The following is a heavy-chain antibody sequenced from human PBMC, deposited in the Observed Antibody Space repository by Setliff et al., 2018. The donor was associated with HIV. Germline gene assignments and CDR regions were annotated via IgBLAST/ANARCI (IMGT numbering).Heavy chain of an antibody. CDR3: ARGLNYYGSGSYLPLGY. CDR2: IDHSGST. Sequence: LSLTCAVYGGSFNDYYWTWIRQPPGKGLEWIGEIDHSGSTKYHTSLKSRVTISIDTSENQISLKLSSVTAADTAVYYCARGLNYYGSGSYLPLGYWGQGTLVTVSS. D-gene: IGHD3-10*01. CDR1: GGSFNDYY. V-gene: IGHV4-34*01. J-gene: IGHJ4*02.